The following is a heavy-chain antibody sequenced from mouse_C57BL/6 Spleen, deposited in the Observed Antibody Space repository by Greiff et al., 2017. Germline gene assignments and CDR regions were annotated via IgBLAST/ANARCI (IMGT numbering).Heavy chain of an antibody. CDR2: IHPNSGST. D-gene: IGHD2-2*01. CDR1: GYTFTSYW. Sequence: QVQLQQPGAELVKPGASVKLSCKASGYTFTSYWMHWVKQRPGQGLKWIGMIHPNSGSTNYNEKFKSKATLTVDKSSITAYMQLSSLTSEDSAVYYCARGGGGYHYFDYWGQGTTLTVSS. J-gene: IGHJ2*01. V-gene: IGHV1-64*01. CDR3: ARGGGGYHYFDY.